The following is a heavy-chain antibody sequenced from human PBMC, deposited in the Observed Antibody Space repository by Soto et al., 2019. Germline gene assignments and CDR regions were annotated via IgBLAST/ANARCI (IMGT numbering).Heavy chain of an antibody. CDR3: ARDPRYSSSQSPRNNYGMDV. J-gene: IGHJ6*02. CDR1: GGSISSGGYY. Sequence: SETLSLTCTVSGGSISSGGYYWSWIRQHPGKGLEWIGYIYYSGSTYYNPSLKSRVTISVDTSKNQFSLKLSSVTAADTAVYYCARDPRYSSSQSPRNNYGMDVWGQGTTVTVSS. D-gene: IGHD6-6*01. CDR2: IYYSGST. V-gene: IGHV4-31*03.